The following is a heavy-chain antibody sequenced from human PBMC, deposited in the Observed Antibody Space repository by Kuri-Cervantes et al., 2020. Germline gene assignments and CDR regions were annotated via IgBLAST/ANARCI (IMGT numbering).Heavy chain of an antibody. Sequence: LSLSCAASGFTFSSYWMSWVRQAPGKGLEWVANIKEDESEKYYVDSVEGRFTISRDNAKNSLYLQMNSLRAEDTAVYYCARGYSNSYEGNFDYWGQGTLVTVSS. J-gene: IGHJ4*02. CDR2: IKEDESEK. CDR3: ARGYSNSYEGNFDY. V-gene: IGHV3-7*04. D-gene: IGHD6-6*01. CDR1: GFTFSSYW.